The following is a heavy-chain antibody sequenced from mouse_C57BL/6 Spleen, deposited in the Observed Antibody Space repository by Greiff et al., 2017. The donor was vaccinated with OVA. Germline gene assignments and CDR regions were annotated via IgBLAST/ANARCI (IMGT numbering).Heavy chain of an antibody. V-gene: IGHV3-1*01. CDR3: ARDYGSSPWFAY. Sequence: VQLQQSGPGMVKPSQSLSLTCTVTGYSITSGYDWHWIRHFPGNKLEWMGYISYSGSTNYNPSLKSRISITHDTSKNHFFLKLNSVTTEDTATYYCARDYGSSPWFAYWGQGTLVTVSA. CDR1: GYSITSGYD. CDR2: ISYSGST. J-gene: IGHJ3*01. D-gene: IGHD1-1*01.